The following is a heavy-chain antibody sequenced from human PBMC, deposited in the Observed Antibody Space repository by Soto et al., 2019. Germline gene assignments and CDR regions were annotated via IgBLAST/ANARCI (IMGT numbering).Heavy chain of an antibody. Sequence: PSETLSLTCTVSCGSISSYYWSWIRQPPGKGLEWIGYIYYSGSTNYNPSLKSRVTISVDTSKNQFSLKRSSVTAADTAVYYCAIISRDGYNYRRDDAFDIWGQGTMVTVSS. J-gene: IGHJ3*02. CDR1: CGSISSYY. D-gene: IGHD5-12*01. V-gene: IGHV4-59*01. CDR3: AIISRDGYNYRRDDAFDI. CDR2: IYYSGST.